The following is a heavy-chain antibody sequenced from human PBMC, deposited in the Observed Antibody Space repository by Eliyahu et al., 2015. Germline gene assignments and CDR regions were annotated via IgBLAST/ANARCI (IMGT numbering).Heavy chain of an antibody. CDR3: VRGAGWLPDY. CDR1: GFTFSSHW. D-gene: IGHD6-19*01. CDR2: IKQDGSEK. J-gene: IGHJ4*02. Sequence: EVQLVESGGGLVQPGGSLRLSCAASGFTFSSHWMNWVRQAPGKGLEWVAIIKQDGSEKYYVDSVKGRFTISRDNAKNSVYLQMNSLRAEDTALYYCVRGAGWLPDYWGQGTLVTVSS. V-gene: IGHV3-7*03.